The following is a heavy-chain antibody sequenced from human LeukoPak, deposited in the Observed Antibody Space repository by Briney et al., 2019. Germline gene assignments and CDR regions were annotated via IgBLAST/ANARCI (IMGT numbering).Heavy chain of an antibody. CDR2: ISSSGSTI. CDR3: ASVTQAVAANY. Sequence: PGGSLRLSCAASGFTFSSYEMNWVRQAPGKGLEWVSYISSSGSTIYYADSVKGRFTISRDNDKNSLYLQMNSLRAEDTAVYYCASVTQAVAANYWGQGTLVTVSS. J-gene: IGHJ4*02. V-gene: IGHV3-48*03. CDR1: GFTFSSYE. D-gene: IGHD6-19*01.